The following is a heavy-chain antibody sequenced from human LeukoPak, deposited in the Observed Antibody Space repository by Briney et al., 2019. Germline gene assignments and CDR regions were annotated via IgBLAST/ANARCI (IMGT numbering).Heavy chain of an antibody. CDR3: ARDRGAAAGN. CDR1: GFTFSSYS. CDR2: IYRGGST. J-gene: IGHJ4*02. D-gene: IGHD6-13*01. Sequence: GSLRLSCAASGFTFSSYSMNWVRQAPGKGLEWVSVIYRGGSTYYADSVKGRFTMSRDNSKNTVYLQMDSLRAEDTALYYCARDRGAAAGNWGQGTLVTVSS. V-gene: IGHV3-53*01.